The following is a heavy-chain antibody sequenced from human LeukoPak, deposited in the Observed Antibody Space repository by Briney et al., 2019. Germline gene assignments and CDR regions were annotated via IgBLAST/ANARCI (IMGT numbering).Heavy chain of an antibody. CDR3: ARDGSSGYYGSGSYFS. CDR1: GGSISSGSYY. Sequence: PSETLSLTCTVSGGSISSGSYYWSWIRQPAGKGLEWIGRIYTSGSTNYNPSLKSRVTISVDKSKNQFSLKLSSVTAADTAVYYCARDGSSGYYGSGSYFSWGQGTLVTVSS. J-gene: IGHJ4*02. CDR2: IYTSGST. V-gene: IGHV4-61*02. D-gene: IGHD3-10*01.